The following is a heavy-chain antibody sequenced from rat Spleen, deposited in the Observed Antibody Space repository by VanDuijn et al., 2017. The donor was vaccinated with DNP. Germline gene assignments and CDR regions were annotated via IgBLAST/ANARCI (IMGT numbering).Heavy chain of an antibody. D-gene: IGHD1-7*01. J-gene: IGHJ2*01. CDR3: ARWTRYFDY. Sequence: EVQLQESGPGLVKPAQSLSLTCSVTGYSITSNYWAWIRKFPGNKMEWMGYISYSGRTNYNPSLKSRISITRDTSKNHFFLHLNSVTIEDTATYYCARWTRYFDYWGQGVMVTVSS. CDR2: ISYSGRT. CDR1: GYSITSNY. V-gene: IGHV3-1*01.